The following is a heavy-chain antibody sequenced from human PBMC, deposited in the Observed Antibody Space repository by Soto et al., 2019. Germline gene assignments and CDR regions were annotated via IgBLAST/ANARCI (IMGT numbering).Heavy chain of an antibody. D-gene: IGHD5-12*01. CDR2: TTYTGST. CDR3: ARGGWLQLIYFDY. J-gene: IGHJ4*02. CDR1: GGSISSYY. V-gene: IGHV4-59*01. Sequence: SETLSLTCTVSGGSISSYYWSWMRQPPGKGLEWIGCTTYTGSTNQNSSLKSRVTISVDTSKNQFSLNLRSVTAADTAVYYCARGGWLQLIYFDYWGQGTLVTVSS.